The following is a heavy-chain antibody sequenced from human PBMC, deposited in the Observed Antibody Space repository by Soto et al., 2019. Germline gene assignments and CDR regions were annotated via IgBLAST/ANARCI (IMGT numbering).Heavy chain of an antibody. Sequence: SETLSLTCAVYGGSFSGYYWSWIRQPPGKGLEWIGEINHSGSTNYNPSLKSRVTISVDTSKNQFSLKLSSVTAADTAVYYCARGYLWFGRKNYGMDVWGQGTTVTGSS. CDR2: INHSGST. CDR1: GGSFSGYY. D-gene: IGHD3-10*01. J-gene: IGHJ6*02. V-gene: IGHV4-34*01. CDR3: ARGYLWFGRKNYGMDV.